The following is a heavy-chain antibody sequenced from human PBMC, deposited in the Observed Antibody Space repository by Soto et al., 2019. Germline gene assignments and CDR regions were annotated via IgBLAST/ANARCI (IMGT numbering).Heavy chain of an antibody. D-gene: IGHD5-12*01. Sequence: PSETLSLTCAVSGYSISSDCFWGWIRQPPGKGLEGIANTYHDGNTHYNPSLKSRVTMSVDTSKNQFSLKLNSVTAADTAVYYCARESYRGYPSYDYWGQGILVTASS. CDR3: ARESYRGYPSYDY. CDR2: TYHDGNT. V-gene: IGHV4-38-2*02. CDR1: GYSISSDCF. J-gene: IGHJ4*02.